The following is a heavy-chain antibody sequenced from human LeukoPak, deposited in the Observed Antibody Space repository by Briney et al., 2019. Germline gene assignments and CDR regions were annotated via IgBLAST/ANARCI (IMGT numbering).Heavy chain of an antibody. J-gene: IGHJ4*02. Sequence: RSLRLSCAASGFTFSSYAMHWVRRAPGKGLEWVAVISYDGSNKYYADSVKGRFTISRDNSKNSLYLQMNSLRAEDTAVYYCASGGEPRWDWGQGTLVIVSS. V-gene: IGHV3-30-3*01. D-gene: IGHD1-26*01. CDR3: ASGGEPRWD. CDR1: GFTFSSYA. CDR2: ISYDGSNK.